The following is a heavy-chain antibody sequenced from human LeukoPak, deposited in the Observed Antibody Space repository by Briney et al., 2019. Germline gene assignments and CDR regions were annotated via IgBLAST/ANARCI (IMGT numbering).Heavy chain of an antibody. CDR1: GGSISSSSYY. CDR3: ASGVALFDY. CDR2: IYYSGST. Sequence: SETLSLTCTVSGGSISSSSYYWGWIRQPPGKGLEWIGSIYYSGSTYYNPSLKSRVTISVDTSKNQFSLKLSSVTAAGTAVYYCASGVALFDYWGQGALVTVSS. D-gene: IGHD2-15*01. J-gene: IGHJ4*02. V-gene: IGHV4-39*01.